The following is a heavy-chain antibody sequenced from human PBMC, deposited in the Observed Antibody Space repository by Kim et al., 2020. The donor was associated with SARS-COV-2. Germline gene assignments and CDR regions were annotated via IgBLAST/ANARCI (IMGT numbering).Heavy chain of an antibody. CDR2: ISSSSSYI. Sequence: GGSLRLSCAASGFTFSSYSMNWVRQAPGKGLEWVSSISSSSSYIYYADSVKGRFTISRDNAKNSLYLQMNSLRAEDTAVYYCARAPVRRIAAAGHFDYWGQGTVDPVSS. CDR1: GFTFSSYS. V-gene: IGHV3-21*01. D-gene: IGHD6-13*01. CDR3: ARAPVRRIAAAGHFDY. J-gene: IGHJ4*02.